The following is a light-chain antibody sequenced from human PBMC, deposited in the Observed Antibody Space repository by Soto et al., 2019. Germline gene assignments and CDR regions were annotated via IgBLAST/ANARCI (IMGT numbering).Light chain of an antibody. V-gene: IGKV3-20*01. Sequence: ESVLTQSPGTLSLSPGERATLSCRASQSISSSYLAWYQQRPGRAPRLLIYGTSSRATGIPDRFSGSGSGTHFTLTISRLEPEDFAVYYCQQYSNSGHTFGGGTKV. CDR2: GTS. CDR3: QQYSNSGHT. J-gene: IGKJ4*01. CDR1: QSISSSY.